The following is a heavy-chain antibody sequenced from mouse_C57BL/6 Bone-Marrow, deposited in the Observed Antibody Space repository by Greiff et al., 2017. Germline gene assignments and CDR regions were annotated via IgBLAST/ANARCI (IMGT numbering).Heavy chain of an antibody. J-gene: IGHJ1*03. CDR1: GFSLTSYG. V-gene: IGHV2-9*01. Sequence: VKLQQSGPGLVAPSQSLSITCTVSGFSLTSYGVDWVRQPPGKGLEWLGVIWGGGSTNYNSALMSRLSISKDNSKSQVFLKMNSLQTDDTAMYYCAKHHDYDPLYWYFDVWGTGTTVTVSS. D-gene: IGHD2-4*01. CDR2: IWGGGST. CDR3: AKHHDYDPLYWYFDV.